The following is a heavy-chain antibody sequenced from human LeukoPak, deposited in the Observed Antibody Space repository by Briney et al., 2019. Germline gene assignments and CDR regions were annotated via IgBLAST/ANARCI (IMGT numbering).Heavy chain of an antibody. CDR3: AKGESEYSSGWYEDY. Sequence: GGSLRLSCAASGFTFSDYYMSWIRQAPGKGLEWVSAISGSGGSTYYADSVKGRFTISRDNSKNTLYLQMNSLRAEDTAVYYCAKGESEYSSGWYEDYWGQGTLVTVSS. CDR2: ISGSGGST. J-gene: IGHJ4*02. CDR1: GFTFSDYY. D-gene: IGHD6-19*01. V-gene: IGHV3-23*01.